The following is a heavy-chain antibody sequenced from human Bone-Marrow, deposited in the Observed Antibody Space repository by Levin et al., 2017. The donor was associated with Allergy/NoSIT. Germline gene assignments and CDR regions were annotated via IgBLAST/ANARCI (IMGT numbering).Heavy chain of an antibody. J-gene: IGHJ3*01. D-gene: IGHD2/OR15-2a*01. Sequence: KTSETLSLTCSVSYGSMRSFYWSWIRQVPGVGLEWIGYISHSGSTNYNPSLLGRLTISVDTSKNQFSLKLTSVTAADTAVYYCVRGIARDGFDVWGQGTVVTVSS. CDR2: ISHSGST. V-gene: IGHV4-59*01. CDR1: YGSMRSFY. CDR3: VRGIARDGFDV.